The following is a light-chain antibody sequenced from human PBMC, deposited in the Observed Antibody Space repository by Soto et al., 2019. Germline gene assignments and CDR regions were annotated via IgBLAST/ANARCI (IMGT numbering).Light chain of an antibody. J-gene: IGKJ1*01. CDR3: QQYNSYPP. Sequence: DIQMTQSPSTLSASVGDRVTITCRASQSISSWLAWYQQKPGKAPKLLIYKESSLESGVPSRFSGSGSGTEFTLTISSLQPDDFATYFCQQYNSYPPFGPGTNVEIK. V-gene: IGKV1-5*03. CDR2: KES. CDR1: QSISSW.